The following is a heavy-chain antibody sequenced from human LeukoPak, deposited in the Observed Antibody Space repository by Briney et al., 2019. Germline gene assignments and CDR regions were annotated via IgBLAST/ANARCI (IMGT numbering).Heavy chain of an antibody. V-gene: IGHV1-2*02. J-gene: IGHJ4*02. CDR2: INPNSGGT. D-gene: IGHD6-13*01. Sequence: ASVKVSCKASGYTFTGYYTHWVRQAPGQGLEWMGWINPNSGGTNYAQKFQGRVTMTRDTSISTAYMELSRLRSDDTAVYYCARAAGYSSSWVNFDYWGQGTLVTVSS. CDR3: ARAAGYSSSWVNFDY. CDR1: GYTFTGYY.